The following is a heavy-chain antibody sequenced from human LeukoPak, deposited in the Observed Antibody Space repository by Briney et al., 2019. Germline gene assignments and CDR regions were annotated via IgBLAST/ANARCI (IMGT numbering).Heavy chain of an antibody. CDR2: IYYSGST. V-gene: IGHV4-59*08. D-gene: IGHD4-17*01. Sequence: PSETLSLTCTVSGGSISSYYWSWIRQPPGKGLEWIGYIYYSGSTNYNPSLKSRVTISVDTSKNQFSLKLSSVTAADTAVYYCATTFPHDYGTYYYGMDVWGQGTTVTVSS. CDR3: ATTFPHDYGTYYYGMDV. CDR1: GGSISSYY. J-gene: IGHJ6*02.